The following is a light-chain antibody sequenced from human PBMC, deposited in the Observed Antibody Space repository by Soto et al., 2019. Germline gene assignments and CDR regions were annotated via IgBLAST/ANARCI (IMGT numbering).Light chain of an antibody. V-gene: IGKV3-20*01. CDR1: QSVSSGF. CDR3: QQYGSSPWK. Sequence: EIVMTQSPATLSVPPGEIATLSCSASQSVSSGFLAWYQQKVGQAPRLLIYGTSSRATGIPDRFSGSGSGTDFTLTINRLEPEDFAMYFCQQYGSSPWKCGQGTKGDIK. CDR2: GTS. J-gene: IGKJ1*01.